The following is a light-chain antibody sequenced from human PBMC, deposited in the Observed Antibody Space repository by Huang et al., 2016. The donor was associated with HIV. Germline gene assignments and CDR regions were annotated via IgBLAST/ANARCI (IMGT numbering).Light chain of an antibody. Sequence: SQIVNSNSLAWYQQKSGQAPRLLIYRASTRATGSPDRFSGSESETDFTLTISRLEPEDFAVYYCQQYGTSPYTFGQGTKLEIK. V-gene: IGKV3-20*01. J-gene: IGKJ2*01. CDR1: QIVNSNS. CDR2: RAS. CDR3: QQYGTSPYT.